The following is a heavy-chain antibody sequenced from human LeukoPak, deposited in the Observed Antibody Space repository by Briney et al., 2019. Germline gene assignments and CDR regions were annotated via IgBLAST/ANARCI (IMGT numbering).Heavy chain of an antibody. CDR3: ASSYGSGSYYSSLDY. CDR1: GYSFTSYW. D-gene: IGHD3-10*01. J-gene: IGHJ4*02. V-gene: IGHV5-51*01. CDR2: IYPGGSDT. Sequence: GESLKISCKGSGYSFTSYWIGWVRQMPGKGLEWMGIIYPGGSDTRYSPSFQGQVTISADKSISTAYLQWSSLKASDTAMYYCASSYGSGSYYSSLDYWGQGTLVTVSS.